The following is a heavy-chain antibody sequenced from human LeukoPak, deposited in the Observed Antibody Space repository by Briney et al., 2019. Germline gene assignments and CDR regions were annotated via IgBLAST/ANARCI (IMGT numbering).Heavy chain of an antibody. CDR3: ARRSSSWYWDWFDP. V-gene: IGHV4-59*08. D-gene: IGHD6-13*01. CDR1: GGSISSYY. CDR2: IYYSGST. J-gene: IGHJ5*02. Sequence: SETLSLTCTVSGGSISSYYWSWIRQPPGKGLEWIGYIYYSGSTNYNPSLKSRVTISVDTSKNQFSLKLSSVTAADTAVYYCARRSSSWYWDWFDPGGQGTLVTVSS.